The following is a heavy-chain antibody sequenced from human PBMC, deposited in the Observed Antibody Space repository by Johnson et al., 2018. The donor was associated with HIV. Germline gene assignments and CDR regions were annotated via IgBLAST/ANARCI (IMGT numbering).Heavy chain of an antibody. CDR1: GFTFSSYG. Sequence: QVQLVESGGGVVQPGGSLRLSCAASGFTFSSYGMHWVRQAPGKGLEWVAFIRYDGSNKYYADSVKGRFTISRDNSKNTLYLQMNSLRAEDTAVYYCAATYYYDISGSRYPFDIWGQGTMVTVSS. J-gene: IGHJ3*02. D-gene: IGHD3-22*01. CDR2: IRYDGSNK. V-gene: IGHV3-30*02. CDR3: AATYYYDISGSRYPFDI.